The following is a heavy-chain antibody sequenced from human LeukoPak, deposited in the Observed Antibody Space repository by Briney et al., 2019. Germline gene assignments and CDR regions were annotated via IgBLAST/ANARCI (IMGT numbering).Heavy chain of an antibody. CDR2: ILNDGRT. J-gene: IGHJ4*02. CDR3: AHRSGFDY. CDR1: GFAFSSYE. V-gene: IGHV3-23*01. Sequence: GGSLRLSCAASGFAFSSYEMSWVRQAPGKGLEWVSTILNDGRTQYADSVKGRFTFSRDNSKNMLYLQMNSLRADDTAIYYCAHRSGFDYWGQGTLVTVSS. D-gene: IGHD3-10*01.